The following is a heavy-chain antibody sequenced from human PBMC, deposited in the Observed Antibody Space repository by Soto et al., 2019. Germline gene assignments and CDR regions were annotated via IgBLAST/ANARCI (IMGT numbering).Heavy chain of an antibody. J-gene: IGHJ4*02. CDR3: AKIKGAITFLHFDN. CDR1: GFTFGFNA. D-gene: IGHD3-16*01. Sequence: GGSLRLSCAATGFTFGFNALSWVRQAPGKGLEWVSSISAGGVSTNYADSVRGRFTISRDNSKNTLYLQVDRLRVDDTAVYYCAKIKGAITFLHFDNWGQGTLVTVSS. V-gene: IGHV3-23*01. CDR2: ISAGGVST.